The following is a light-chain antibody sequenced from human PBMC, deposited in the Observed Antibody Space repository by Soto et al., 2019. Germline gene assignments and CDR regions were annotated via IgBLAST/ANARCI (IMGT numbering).Light chain of an antibody. CDR1: QSFRGL. J-gene: IGKJ1*01. CDR2: DAY. CDR3: QQYGSSPWT. V-gene: IGKV3-20*01. Sequence: EVVLTQSPVTLSLSPGERATLSCRASQSFRGLLAWYQQKPGQAPRLLIYDAYNRATGIPPRFSGSGSGTDFTFTISRLEPGDFAVYYCQQYGSSPWTFGQGTKVDIK.